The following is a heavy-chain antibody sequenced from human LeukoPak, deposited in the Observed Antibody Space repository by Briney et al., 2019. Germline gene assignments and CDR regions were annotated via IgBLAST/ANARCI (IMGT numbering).Heavy chain of an antibody. J-gene: IGHJ3*02. V-gene: IGHV4-34*01. Sequence: SETLSLTCAVYGGSFSGYYWSWIRQPPGKGLEWIGEINHSGSTNYNPSLKSRVTISVDTSKNQFSLKLSSVTAADTAVYYCARDARYYYDSSGYPVHAFDIWGQGTMVTVSS. CDR3: ARDARYYYDSSGYPVHAFDI. CDR2: INHSGST. D-gene: IGHD3-22*01. CDR1: GGSFSGYY.